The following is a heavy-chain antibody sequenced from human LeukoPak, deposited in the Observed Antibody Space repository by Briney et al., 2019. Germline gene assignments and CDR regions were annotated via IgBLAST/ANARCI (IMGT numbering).Heavy chain of an antibody. Sequence: PSETLSLTCLVSGGSLRGQHWNWIRQPPGKGLEWIGYIFSSGNTNSNPSLRSRLTLSLDASKNQFSLKLKSVTAADTAVYYCARDGGARSFTNGLNWFDPWGQGILVTVSS. J-gene: IGHJ5*02. V-gene: IGHV4-59*11. CDR1: GGSLRGQH. D-gene: IGHD2-8*01. CDR3: ARDGGARSFTNGLNWFDP. CDR2: IFSSGNT.